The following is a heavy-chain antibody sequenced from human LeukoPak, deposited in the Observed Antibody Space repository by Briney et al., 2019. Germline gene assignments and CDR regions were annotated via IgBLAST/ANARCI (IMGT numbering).Heavy chain of an antibody. V-gene: IGHV4-34*01. J-gene: IGHJ4*01. CDR1: GGSFTGYY. Sequence: SETLSLTCAVYGGSFTGYYWSWIRQPPGKGLEWIGEINHSGSTNYNPSLKSRVTISVDTSKNQFSLKLSSVTAADTAVYYCARGKGVVPAARGWFDYWGHGTLVTVSS. CDR3: ARGKGVVPAARGWFDY. D-gene: IGHD2-2*01. CDR2: INHSGST.